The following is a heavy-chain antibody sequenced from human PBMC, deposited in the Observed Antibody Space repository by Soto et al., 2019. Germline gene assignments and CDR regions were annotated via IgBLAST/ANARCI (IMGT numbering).Heavy chain of an antibody. Sequence: SETLSLTCTVSGGSISSYYWSWIRQPPGKGLEWIGYIYYSGSTNYNPSLKSRVTISVDTSKNQFSLKLSSVTAADTAVYYCARGDGFGWFYYFDVWGQGILDTVSS. CDR3: ARGDGFGWFYYFDV. J-gene: IGHJ4*02. D-gene: IGHD3-16*01. V-gene: IGHV4-59*01. CDR1: GGSISSYY. CDR2: IYYSGST.